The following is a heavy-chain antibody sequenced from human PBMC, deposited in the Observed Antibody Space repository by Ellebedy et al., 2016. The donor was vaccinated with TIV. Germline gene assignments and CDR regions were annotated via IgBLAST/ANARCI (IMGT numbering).Heavy chain of an antibody. Sequence: PGGSLRLSCAASGFTFRTYWMSLVRQAPGKGLEWVATIRQDGSEKYLVDSVKGRFAISRDNAKNSLYLQMGGLRAEDTAVYYCARGQTAYWYFDLWGRGTLVTVSS. V-gene: IGHV3-7*03. CDR3: ARGQTAYWYFDL. CDR2: IRQDGSEK. D-gene: IGHD1-1*01. CDR1: GFTFRTYW. J-gene: IGHJ2*01.